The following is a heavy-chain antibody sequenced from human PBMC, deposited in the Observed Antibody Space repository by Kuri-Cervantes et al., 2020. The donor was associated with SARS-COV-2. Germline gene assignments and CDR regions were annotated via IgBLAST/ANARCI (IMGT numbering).Heavy chain of an antibody. CDR2: IIPIFGTA. J-gene: IGHJ3*02. CDR3: ARVVSALNAFDI. V-gene: IGHV1-69*13. D-gene: IGHD2/OR15-2a*01. CDR1: GYTFTNND. Sequence: SVKVSCKASGYTFTNNDINWVRQASGQGLEWMGGIIPIFGTANYAQKFQGRVTITADESTSTAYMELSSLRSEDTAVYYCARVVSALNAFDIWGQGTMVTVSS.